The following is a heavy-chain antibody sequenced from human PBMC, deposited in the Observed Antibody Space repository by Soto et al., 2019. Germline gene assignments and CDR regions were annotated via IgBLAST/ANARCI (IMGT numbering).Heavy chain of an antibody. CDR2: ISAYNGNT. Sequence: ASVKVSCKASGYTFTSYGISLVRQAPGQGLDWMGWISAYNGNTKYAQDLQGRVTMTTDTSTSTAYMELRSLRSDDTAVYYCARFSGGSYNTYYFYYGMDVWGQGTTVTVSS. CDR1: GYTFTSYG. J-gene: IGHJ6*02. D-gene: IGHD2-15*01. CDR3: ARFSGGSYNTYYFYYGMDV. V-gene: IGHV1-18*01.